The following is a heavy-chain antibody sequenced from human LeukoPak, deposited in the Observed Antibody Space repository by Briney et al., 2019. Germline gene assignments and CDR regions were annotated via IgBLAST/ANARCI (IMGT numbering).Heavy chain of an antibody. Sequence: ASVKVSCKASGYTFTNYDINWVRRATGQGLEWMGWMNPNSGNTGYAQKFQGRVTMTRSTSISTAYMELSSLTSEDTAVYYCARVSLGYCSGGTCYLQDHWGQGTLVTVSS. CDR3: ARVSLGYCSGGTCYLQDH. D-gene: IGHD2-15*01. J-gene: IGHJ4*02. V-gene: IGHV1-8*01. CDR1: GYTFTNYD. CDR2: MNPNSGNT.